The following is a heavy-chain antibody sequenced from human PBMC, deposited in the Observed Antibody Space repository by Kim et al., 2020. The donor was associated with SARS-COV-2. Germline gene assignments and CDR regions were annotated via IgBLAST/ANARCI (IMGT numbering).Heavy chain of an antibody. V-gene: IGHV4-59*13. J-gene: IGHJ2*01. Sequence: SETLSLTCTVSGGSISSYYWSWIRQPPGKGLEWIGYIYYSGSTNYNPSLKSRVTISVDTSKNQFSLKLSSVTAADTAVYYCARGGYSYGYGRYWYFDLWGRGTLVTVSS. CDR1: GGSISSYY. CDR2: IYYSGST. D-gene: IGHD5-18*01. CDR3: ARGGYSYGYGRYWYFDL.